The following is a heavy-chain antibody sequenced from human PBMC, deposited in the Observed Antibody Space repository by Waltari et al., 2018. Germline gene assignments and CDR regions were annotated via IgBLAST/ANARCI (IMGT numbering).Heavy chain of an antibody. V-gene: IGHV4-34*01. D-gene: IGHD2-15*01. CDR3: ARRVMVVAAMSLFDP. CDR1: GGSFSGYY. CDR2: INHSGST. Sequence: QVQLQQWGAGLLKPSETLSLTCAVYGGSFSGYYWSWIRQPPGKGLEWIGEINHSGSTNYNPSLKSRVTISVDTSKNQFSLKLSSVTAAYTAVYYCARRVMVVAAMSLFDPWGQGTLVTVSS. J-gene: IGHJ5*02.